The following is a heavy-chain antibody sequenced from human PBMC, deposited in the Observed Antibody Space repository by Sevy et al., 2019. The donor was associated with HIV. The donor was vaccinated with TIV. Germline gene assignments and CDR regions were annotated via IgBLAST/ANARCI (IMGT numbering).Heavy chain of an antibody. CDR2: VSSSSGYI. J-gene: IGHJ6*03. D-gene: IGHD2-2*01. CDR1: GYIFSTYS. CDR3: ARGHVVVPGAAPYYYYHMDV. Sequence: GGSLRLSCAASGYIFSTYSMNWVRQAPGKGLEWVSSVSSSSGYIYYADSVKGRFTISRDNAKNSLYLEMNSLRAEDTAVYFCARGHVVVPGAAPYYYYHMDVWGKGTTVTISS. V-gene: IGHV3-21*01.